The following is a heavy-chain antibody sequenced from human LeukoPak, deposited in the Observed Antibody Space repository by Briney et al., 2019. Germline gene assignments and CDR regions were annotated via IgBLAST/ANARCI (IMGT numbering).Heavy chain of an antibody. V-gene: IGHV4-59*01. D-gene: IGHD3-10*01. CDR2: IYYSGST. J-gene: IGHJ6*03. CDR3: ARGYSVYYYYMDV. Sequence: PPETLSLTCTVSGGSISSYYWSWIRQPPGKGLEWIGYIYYSGSTKYNPSLKSRVTISVDTSKNQFSLRLSSVTAADTAVYYCARGYSVYYYYMDVWGKGTTVTVSS. CDR1: GGSISSYY.